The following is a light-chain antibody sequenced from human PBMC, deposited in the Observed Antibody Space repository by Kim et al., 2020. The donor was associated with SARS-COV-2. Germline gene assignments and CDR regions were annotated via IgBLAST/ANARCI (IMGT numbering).Light chain of an antibody. CDR3: QQRGSWPHALT. J-gene: IGKJ4*01. CDR1: HNVGIN. CDR2: DAA. V-gene: IGKV3-11*01. Sequence: PGEGTTLSCRASHNVGINLAWYQQTPGQAPRLLIYDAAIRAAGIPDRFSGSGSGTDFTLTIGGLAPEDFAIYYCQQRGSWPHALTFGGGTK.